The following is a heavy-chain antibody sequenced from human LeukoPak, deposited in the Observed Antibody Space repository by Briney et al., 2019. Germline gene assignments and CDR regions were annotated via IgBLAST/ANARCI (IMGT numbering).Heavy chain of an antibody. Sequence: PGGSLRPSCAASGFTFSDYYMSWIRQAPGKGLEWVSYISSSGSTIYYADSVKGRFTISRDNAKNSLYLQMNSLRAEDTAVYYCARDPKQSGPAFDIWGQGTMVTVSS. D-gene: IGHD3-3*01. CDR2: ISSSGSTI. CDR3: ARDPKQSGPAFDI. CDR1: GFTFSDYY. V-gene: IGHV3-11*01. J-gene: IGHJ3*02.